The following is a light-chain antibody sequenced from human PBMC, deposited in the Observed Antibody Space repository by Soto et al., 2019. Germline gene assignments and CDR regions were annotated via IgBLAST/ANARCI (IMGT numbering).Light chain of an antibody. Sequence: EIVLTQSPGTLSLSPGERATLSCRASQSVSSTYLPWYQQKPGQAPSLLIYGASSRATGIPDRFSGSGSGTDFTLTIGRLEPEDFAVYLCQQRSTWPTFGQGTRLDIK. CDR2: GAS. CDR1: QSVSSTY. J-gene: IGKJ5*01. CDR3: QQRSTWPT. V-gene: IGKV3D-20*02.